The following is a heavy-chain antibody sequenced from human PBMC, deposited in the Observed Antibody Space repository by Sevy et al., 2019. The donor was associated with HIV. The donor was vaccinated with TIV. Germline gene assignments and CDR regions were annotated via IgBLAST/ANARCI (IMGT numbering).Heavy chain of an antibody. V-gene: IGHV3-21*01. CDR2: ISSGSSYV. CDR3: ASPLHYYDSPSAY. Sequence: GRSLRLSCAASGFTFSYYNMNWVRQAPGKGLEWVSSISSGSSYVYHADSVKGRFTISRDNAKNSLYLQMTSLRTEDTAVYYCASPLHYYDSPSAYWGQGTQVTVSS. CDR1: GFTFSYYN. D-gene: IGHD3-22*01. J-gene: IGHJ4*02.